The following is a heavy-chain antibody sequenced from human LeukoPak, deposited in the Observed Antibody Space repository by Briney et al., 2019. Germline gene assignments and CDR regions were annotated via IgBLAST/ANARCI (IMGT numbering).Heavy chain of an antibody. CDR1: GGSISSSSYY. CDR3: ARGGVTIFGVVSCPVDL. J-gene: IGHJ5*02. V-gene: IGHV4-39*07. D-gene: IGHD3-3*01. Sequence: PSETLSLTCTVSGGSISSSSYYWGWIRQPPGKGLEWIGSIYYSGSTYYNPSLKSRVTISVDTSKNQFSLKLSSVTAADTAVYYCARGGVTIFGVVSCPVDLWGQGTLVTVSS. CDR2: IYYSGST.